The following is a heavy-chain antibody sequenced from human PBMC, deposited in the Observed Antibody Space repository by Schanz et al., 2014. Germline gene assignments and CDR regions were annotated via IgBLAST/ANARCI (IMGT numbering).Heavy chain of an antibody. D-gene: IGHD5-12*01. J-gene: IGHJ4*02. Sequence: QVRLVQSGAEVKKPGSSVKVSCKASGYTFTRSGISWVRQAPGQGLEWMGWINTNTANPTYAQGFTGRFVYTLDASVTTAYLEISSLKAEDTAVYYCARGYSGYSHFDYWGQGALVTVSS. CDR3: ARGYSGYSHFDY. CDR1: GYTFTRSG. CDR2: INTNTANP. V-gene: IGHV7-4-1*02.